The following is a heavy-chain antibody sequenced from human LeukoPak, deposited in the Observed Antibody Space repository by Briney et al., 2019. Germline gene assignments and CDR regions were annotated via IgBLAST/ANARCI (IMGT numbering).Heavy chain of an antibody. V-gene: IGHV1-46*01. D-gene: IGHD3-10*01. J-gene: IGHJ6*03. CDR2: INPSGGST. Sequence: ASVKVSRKASGYTFTSYYMHWVRQAPGQGLEWMGIINPSGGSTSYAQKFQGRVTITADESTSTAYMELSSLRSEDTAVYYCARDYYGSGSYPFGYMDVWGKGTTVTISS. CDR1: GYTFTSYY. CDR3: ARDYYGSGSYPFGYMDV.